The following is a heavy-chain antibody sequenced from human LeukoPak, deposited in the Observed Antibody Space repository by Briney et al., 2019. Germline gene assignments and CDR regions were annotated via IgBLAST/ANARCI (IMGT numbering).Heavy chain of an antibody. CDR2: ISGSGGST. D-gene: IGHD5-18*01. V-gene: IGHV3-23*01. CDR3: AKVATAMVAGVYYFDY. Sequence: GGSLRLSCAASGFTFSSYAMSWVRQAPGKGLEWVSAISGSGGSTYYEDSVKGRFTISRDNSKNTLYLQMNSLRAEDTAVYYCAKVATAMVAGVYYFDYWGQGTLVTVSS. CDR1: GFTFSSYA. J-gene: IGHJ4*02.